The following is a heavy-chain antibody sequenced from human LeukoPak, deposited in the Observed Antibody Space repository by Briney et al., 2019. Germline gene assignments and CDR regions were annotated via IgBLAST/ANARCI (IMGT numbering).Heavy chain of an antibody. J-gene: IGHJ4*02. Sequence: SETLSLTCTVSGGSISHYYWSWIRQPPGKGLEWIGYIYYNGSTNYNPSLKSRVTISVDTSKNQFSLRLSSVTAADTAVYYSARLASGSYGPLTPFDYWGQGTLVTVSS. CDR2: IYYNGST. V-gene: IGHV4-59*08. D-gene: IGHD1-26*01. CDR3: ARLASGSYGPLTPFDY. CDR1: GGSISHYY.